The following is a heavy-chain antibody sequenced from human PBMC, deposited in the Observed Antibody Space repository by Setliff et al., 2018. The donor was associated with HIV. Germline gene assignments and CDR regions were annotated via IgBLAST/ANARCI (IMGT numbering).Heavy chain of an antibody. CDR2: IYTNNGGT. CDR3: ARSSTAD. J-gene: IGHJ1*01. CDR1: GYTFTDYY. Sequence: ASVKVSCKASGYTFTDYYIHWVRQAPGQGLEWMGWIYTNNGGTNYAQKCQGRVTMARDTSSSTAYMELSRLRSDDTAVYYCARSSTADWGQGTMVTVSS. V-gene: IGHV1-2*02.